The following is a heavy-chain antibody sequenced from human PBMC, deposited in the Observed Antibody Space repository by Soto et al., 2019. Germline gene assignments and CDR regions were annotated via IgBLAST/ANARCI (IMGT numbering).Heavy chain of an antibody. D-gene: IGHD3-9*01. V-gene: IGHV3-23*01. Sequence: GGSLILSCAASGFTFRTYSMSWVRQAPGKGLEWVSSISDGGDSTYYADSVKGRFTISRDNSKNSLYLQMNSLRVEDTALYYCARDGQFDWLSVFWGQGTLVTVSS. CDR3: ARDGQFDWLSVF. J-gene: IGHJ4*02. CDR1: GFTFRTYS. CDR2: ISDGGDST.